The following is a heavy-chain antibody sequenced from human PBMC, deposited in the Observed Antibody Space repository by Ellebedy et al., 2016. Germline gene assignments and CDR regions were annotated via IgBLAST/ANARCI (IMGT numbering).Heavy chain of an antibody. Sequence: SETLSLTCTVSGGSISNRNYYWGWIRQSPGKGLEWIGSIHYSGTTYYNPPLKSRVTMSVDTSKNQFSLKLSSVTAADTAVFYCARDLPRITMIRGVPGYFDLWGRGTLVTVSA. D-gene: IGHD3-10*01. CDR3: ARDLPRITMIRGVPGYFDL. CDR2: IHYSGTT. V-gene: IGHV4-39*07. CDR1: GGSISNRNYY. J-gene: IGHJ2*01.